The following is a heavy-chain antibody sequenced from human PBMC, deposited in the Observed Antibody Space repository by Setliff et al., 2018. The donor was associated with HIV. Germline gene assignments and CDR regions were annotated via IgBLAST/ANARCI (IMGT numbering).Heavy chain of an antibody. CDR3: ARSYYYSGNPGGEFDY. J-gene: IGHJ4*02. CDR1: GGSISSSSYYW. V-gene: IGHV3-74*01. CDR2: INGDGSGT. D-gene: IGHD3-16*01. Sequence: ETLSLTCTVSGGSISSSSYYWMHWVRQAPGKGLEWVSRINGDGSGTNYADSVKGRFTISRDNAKKMLFLQMNSLRAEDTAVYYCARSYYYSGNPGGEFDYWGQGTLVTV.